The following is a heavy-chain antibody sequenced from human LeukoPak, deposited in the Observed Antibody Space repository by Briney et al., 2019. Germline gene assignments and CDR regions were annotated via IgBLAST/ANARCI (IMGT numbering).Heavy chain of an antibody. Sequence: PGGSLRLYCAASGFTCRRYQLNWVGAAPGKGLDWVSYISSTGSTISYADSVKGRFTNSRDNAKNSLYLKMNSLRAEDTAVYYCARGLENLWFVDSWGQGTLVTVSS. D-gene: IGHD3-10*01. V-gene: IGHV3-48*03. J-gene: IGHJ4*02. CDR2: ISSTGSTI. CDR3: ARGLENLWFVDS. CDR1: GFTCRRYQ.